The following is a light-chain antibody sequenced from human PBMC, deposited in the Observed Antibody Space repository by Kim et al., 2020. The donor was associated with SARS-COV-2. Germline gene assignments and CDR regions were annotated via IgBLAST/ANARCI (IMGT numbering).Light chain of an antibody. J-gene: IGLJ2*01. Sequence: QSALTQPPSVSGSPGQSVTISCTGTSSDVGTYNRVSWYQQPPGTAPKLLIYEVSHRPSGVPDRFSGSKSGNTASLTISGLQAEDEADYYCSSYSGTSTYVTFGGGTQLTVL. CDR1: SSDVGTYNR. V-gene: IGLV2-18*02. CDR2: EVS. CDR3: SSYSGTSTYVT.